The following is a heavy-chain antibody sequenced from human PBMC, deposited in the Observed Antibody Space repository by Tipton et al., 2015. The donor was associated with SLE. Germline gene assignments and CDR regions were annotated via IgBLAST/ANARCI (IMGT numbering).Heavy chain of an antibody. V-gene: IGHV4-61*02. J-gene: IGHJ4*02. D-gene: IGHD2-8*01. CDR2: IYTSGST. CDR3: ARGYCSDGVCYGFGFFDY. CDR1: GGSISSGSYY. Sequence: TLSLTCTVSGGSISSGSYYWSWIRQPAGKGLEWIGRIYTSGSTDYNPSLKSPVTLSIDTSKNQLSLKMRSVTAADTAVYFCARGYCSDGVCYGFGFFDYWGQGNLVTVPT.